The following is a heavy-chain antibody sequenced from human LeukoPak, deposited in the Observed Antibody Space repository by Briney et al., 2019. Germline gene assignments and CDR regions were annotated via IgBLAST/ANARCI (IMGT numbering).Heavy chain of an antibody. D-gene: IGHD1-7*01. CDR3: VRGVGVSRFNYLDP. V-gene: IGHV3-33*01. CDR2: IWYDASNK. Sequence: PGGSLTLSCAASGFTFSSFGMHWVRQAPGKGLELVAVIWYDASNKYYADSVKGRFTISRDNSKNTLYLQMNSLRDDDTAVYYCVRGVGVSRFNYLDPWGQGTLVIVSS. CDR1: GFTFSSFG. J-gene: IGHJ5*02.